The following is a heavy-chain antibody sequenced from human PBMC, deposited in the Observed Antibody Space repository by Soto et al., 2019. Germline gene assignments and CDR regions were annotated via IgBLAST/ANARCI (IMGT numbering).Heavy chain of an antibody. CDR2: IIPIFGTA. V-gene: IGHV1-69*01. CDR3: ARDRSAVAEVYYYYYGMDV. CDR1: GVTFSSYA. Sequence: QVQLVQSGAEVKKPGSSVKVSCKASGVTFSSYAISWVRQAPGQGLEWMGGIIPIFGTANYAQKFQGRVTITADESTSTAYMELSSLRSEETAVYYCARDRSAVAEVYYYYYGMDVWGQGTTVTVSS. J-gene: IGHJ6*02. D-gene: IGHD6-19*01.